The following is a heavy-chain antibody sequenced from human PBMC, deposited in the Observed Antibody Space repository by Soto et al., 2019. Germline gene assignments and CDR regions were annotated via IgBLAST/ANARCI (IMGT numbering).Heavy chain of an antibody. D-gene: IGHD2-15*01. CDR2: IYPDDSDT. V-gene: IGHV5-51*01. J-gene: IGHJ4*02. Sequence: EVQLVQSGAEVKEPGESLKISCKGSGYTFTSYWIGWLRQMPGKGLEWMGTIYPDDSDTRYSPSFQGQVTISADQSISTAYLQWSRLKASDTAMYYCARHRRVASADHFDYWGQGSLVTVSS. CDR3: ARHRRVASADHFDY. CDR1: GYTFTSYW.